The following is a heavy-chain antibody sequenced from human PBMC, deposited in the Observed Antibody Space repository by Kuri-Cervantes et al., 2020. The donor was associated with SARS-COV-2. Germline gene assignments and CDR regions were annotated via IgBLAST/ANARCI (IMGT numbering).Heavy chain of an antibody. J-gene: IGHJ6*03. CDR3: ARIDYHTSGYYYYYCYMDV. CDR2: IFRSGIT. CDR1: GGSISSYY. Sequence: SETLSLTCSVSGGSISSYYWSWIRQPPGKGLEWIGSIFRSGITYYNPSLKSRVTMSVDTTKNQFSLKLSSVTAADTAVYYCARIDYHTSGYYYYYCYMDVWGKGTTVTVSS. V-gene: IGHV4-59*04. D-gene: IGHD3-22*01.